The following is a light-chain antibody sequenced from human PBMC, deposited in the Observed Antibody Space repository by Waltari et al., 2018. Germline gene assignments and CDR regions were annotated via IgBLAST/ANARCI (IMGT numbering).Light chain of an antibody. V-gene: IGLV1-40*01. CDR1: SSNIGAGYD. J-gene: IGLJ3*02. Sequence: QSVLTQPPSVSGAPGQSITISCTGSSSNIGAGYDVPWYQNLQGTAPKLLIYGHNNRPSGVPDRFSGSKSGTSASLAITGLQAEDEADYYCQSYDSSVSAWVFGGGTKLTVV. CDR3: QSYDSSVSAWV. CDR2: GHN.